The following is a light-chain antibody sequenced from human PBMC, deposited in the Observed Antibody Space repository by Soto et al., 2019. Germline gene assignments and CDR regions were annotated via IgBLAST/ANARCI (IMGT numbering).Light chain of an antibody. CDR2: GVS. J-gene: IGKJ1*01. V-gene: IGKV3-15*01. CDR1: QSVSSD. CDR3: QQYNSWPRT. Sequence: EIVMTQSPATLSVSPGERATLSCRASQSVSSDLAWYQQKPGQAPRLFIYGVSTRATGFPARFSGSGSGTEFTLTISSLQSEDFAVYYCQQYNSWPRTFGQGTKLEIK.